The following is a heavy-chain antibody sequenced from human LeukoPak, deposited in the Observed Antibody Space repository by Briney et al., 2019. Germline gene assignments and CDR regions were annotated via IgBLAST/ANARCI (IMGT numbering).Heavy chain of an antibody. D-gene: IGHD4-11*01. CDR1: GGSISSGGYY. Sequence: SQTLSLTCTVSGGSISSGGYYWSWIRQHTGKGLEWIGYIYYSGSTDYNPSLKSRVTISVDTSKNQFSLKLSSVTAADTAVYYCARGIRGLPFDYWGQGTLVTVSS. V-gene: IGHV4-31*03. CDR2: IYYSGST. CDR3: ARGIRGLPFDY. J-gene: IGHJ4*02.